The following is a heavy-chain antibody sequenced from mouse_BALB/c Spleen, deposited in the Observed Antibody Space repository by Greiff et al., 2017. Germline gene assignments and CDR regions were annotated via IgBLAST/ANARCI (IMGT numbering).Heavy chain of an antibody. Sequence: EVQLQQSGPGLVKPSQSLSLTCTVTGYSITSDYAWNWIRQFPGNKLEWMGYISYSGSTSYNPSLKSRISITRDTSKNQFFLQLNSVTTEDTATYYCASYYKYYAMDYWGQGTSVTVSS. D-gene: IGHD2-12*01. V-gene: IGHV3-2*02. J-gene: IGHJ4*01. CDR1: GYSITSDYA. CDR3: ASYYKYYAMDY. CDR2: ISYSGST.